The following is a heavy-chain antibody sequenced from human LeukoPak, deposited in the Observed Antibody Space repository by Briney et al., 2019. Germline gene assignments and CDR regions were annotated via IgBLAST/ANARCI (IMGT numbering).Heavy chain of an antibody. V-gene: IGHV3-20*04. Sequence: GGSLRLSCAASGFTFDDYGMSWVRQAPGKGLEWVSGINWNGGSTGYADSVKGRFTISRDNAKNSLYLQMNSLRAEDTALYYCARPVPQYSSSWYGTKGYYYYMDVWGKGTTVTISS. CDR3: ARPVPQYSSSWYGTKGYYYYMDV. CDR2: INWNGGST. J-gene: IGHJ6*03. D-gene: IGHD6-13*01. CDR1: GFTFDDYG.